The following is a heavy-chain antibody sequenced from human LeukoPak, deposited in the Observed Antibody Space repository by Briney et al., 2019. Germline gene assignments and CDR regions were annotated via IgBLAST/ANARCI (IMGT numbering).Heavy chain of an antibody. CDR1: GFTFSSYS. CDR3: ARGSGVQVWSSLDY. D-gene: IGHD5-18*01. V-gene: IGHV3-21*01. CDR2: ISSSGSYI. Sequence: PGGSLRLSCAASGFTFSSYSVNWVRQAPGKGLAWVSSISSSGSYIYYADSVKGRFTFSIDNAKNSLYLQMNSLRAEDTAVYYCARGSGVQVWSSLDYWGQGTLVTVSS. J-gene: IGHJ4*02.